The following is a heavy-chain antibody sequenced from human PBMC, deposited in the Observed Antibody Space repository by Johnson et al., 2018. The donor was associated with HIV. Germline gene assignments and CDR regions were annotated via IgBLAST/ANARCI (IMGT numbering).Heavy chain of an antibody. J-gene: IGHJ3*02. CDR1: GFTFSNAW. Sequence: VQLVESGGGLVKPGGSLRVSCAASGFTFSNAWMSWVRQAPAKGLEWVAAISYDGSDKYHADSVKGQFTISRDNSKNTLYLQMNSLRAEDTAVYYCARARGGEGAGSYAFDIWGQGTMVTVSS. V-gene: IGHV3-30*14. CDR2: ISYDGSDK. D-gene: IGHD3-10*01. CDR3: ARARGGEGAGSYAFDI.